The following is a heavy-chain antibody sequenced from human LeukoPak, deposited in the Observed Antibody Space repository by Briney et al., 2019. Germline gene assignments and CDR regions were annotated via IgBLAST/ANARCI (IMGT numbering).Heavy chain of an antibody. CDR3: ARRHLYGAGNFDY. CDR1: GESLNDYY. CDR2: ITHNGST. J-gene: IGHJ4*02. V-gene: IGHV4-34*01. Sequence: SETLSLTCGVHGESLNDYYWSWIRQSPGKGLEWIGEITHNGSTTFNPSLESRLTISVDTSKNQFSLKLTSVTAADASVYYCARRHLYGAGNFDYWGQGTLVTVSS. D-gene: IGHD4-17*01.